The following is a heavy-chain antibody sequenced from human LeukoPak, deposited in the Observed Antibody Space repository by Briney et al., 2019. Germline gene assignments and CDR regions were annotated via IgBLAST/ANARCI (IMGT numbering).Heavy chain of an antibody. D-gene: IGHD1-26*01. CDR1: GASMTRWY. J-gene: IGHJ6*03. Sequence: PSETLSLTCTVSGASMTRWYWSWIRQPPGKGLEWIGFIYDSGSTSYNPSLKSRVTISLDTSKKQFFLKLTSVTAADTAVYYCVRIRGWEGNRSYYYYYMDVWGKGTTVTVSS. CDR3: VRIRGWEGNRSYYYYYMDV. V-gene: IGHV4-59*01. CDR2: IYDSGST.